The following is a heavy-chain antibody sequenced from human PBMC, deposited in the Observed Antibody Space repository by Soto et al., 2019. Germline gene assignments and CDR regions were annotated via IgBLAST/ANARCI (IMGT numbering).Heavy chain of an antibody. CDR3: ARLLDFCSSTSCYERFDP. Sequence: SQTLSLTCAISGDSVSSNSAAWNWIRQSPSRGLEWLGRTYYRSKWYNDYAVSVKSRITINPDTSKNQFSLQLNSVTPEDTAVYYCARLLDFCSSTSCYERFDPCGQGTLVTVSS. J-gene: IGHJ5*02. CDR2: TYYRSKWYN. V-gene: IGHV6-1*01. CDR1: GDSVSSNSAA. D-gene: IGHD2-2*01.